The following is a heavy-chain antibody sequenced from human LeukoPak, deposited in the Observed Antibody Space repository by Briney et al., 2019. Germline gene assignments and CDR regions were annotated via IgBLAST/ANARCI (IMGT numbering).Heavy chain of an antibody. V-gene: IGHV4-34*01. J-gene: IGHJ6*03. D-gene: IGHD3-10*01. Sequence: SETLSLTCAVYGGSFSDYYWSWIRQPPGKGLEWSGEINHSGNTNYNPSLKSRVTLSVNTSKNQFSLRLSSVTAADTAVYYCARVGDFIAGEDYFYMDVWGKGTTVTVSS. CDR1: GGSFSDYY. CDR2: INHSGNT. CDR3: ARVGDFIAGEDYFYMDV.